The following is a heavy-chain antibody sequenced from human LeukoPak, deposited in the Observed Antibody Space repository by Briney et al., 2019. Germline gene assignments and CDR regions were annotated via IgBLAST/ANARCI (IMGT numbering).Heavy chain of an antibody. V-gene: IGHV3-30*04. J-gene: IGHJ5*02. CDR1: GFTFSSYV. D-gene: IGHD3-22*01. CDR2: ISYDENNK. CDR3: ARDLGQYYDTSDNWFDP. Sequence: GGSLRLSCAASGFTFSSYVMHWVRQAPGKGLEWVAVISYDENNKYYADSVKGRFTISRDNAKNTLNLQMNSLRAEDTAVYYCARDLGQYYDTSDNWFDPWGQGTLVTVSS.